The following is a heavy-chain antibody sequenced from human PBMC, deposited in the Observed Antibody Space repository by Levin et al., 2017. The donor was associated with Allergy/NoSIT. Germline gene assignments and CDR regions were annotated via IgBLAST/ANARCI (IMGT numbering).Heavy chain of an antibody. CDR2: IWYDGSNK. D-gene: IGHD3-16*01. Sequence: GGSLRLSCAASGFTFSSYGMHWVRQAPGKGLEWVAVIWYDGSNKYYADSVKGRFTISRDNSKNTLYLQMNSLRAEDTAVYYCARDLEYYDYVWGSYSYGGFCDYWGQGTLVTVSS. J-gene: IGHJ4*02. CDR3: ARDLEYYDYVWGSYSYGGFCDY. CDR1: GFTFSSYG. V-gene: IGHV3-33*01.